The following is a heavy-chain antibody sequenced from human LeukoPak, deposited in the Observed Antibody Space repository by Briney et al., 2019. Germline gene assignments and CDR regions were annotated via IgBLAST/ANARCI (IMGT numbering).Heavy chain of an antibody. CDR3: ARLGGATSPFGY. CDR1: GGSISSYY. Sequence: ASETLSLTCTVSGGSISSYYWSWIRQPPGKGLEWIGYIYYTGNTNYNPSLRSRVTISVDTYKNQFSLNLSSVTAADTAIYYCARLGGATSPFGYWGQGTLVTVSS. D-gene: IGHD1-26*01. CDR2: IYYTGNT. J-gene: IGHJ4*02. V-gene: IGHV4-59*08.